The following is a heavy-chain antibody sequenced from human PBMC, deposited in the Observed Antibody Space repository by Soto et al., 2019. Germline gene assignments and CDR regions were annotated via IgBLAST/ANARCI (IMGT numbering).Heavy chain of an antibody. Sequence: ASVKVSCKASGGTFNNLAISWVRQAPGQRLEWMGWINAGNGNTKYSQKFQGRVTITRDTSASTAYMELSSLRSEDTAVYYCAAPWEPNGGVYAFDIWGQGTMVTVS. CDR2: INAGNGNT. CDR3: AAPWEPNGGVYAFDI. J-gene: IGHJ3*02. V-gene: IGHV1-3*01. D-gene: IGHD1-26*01. CDR1: GGTFNNLA.